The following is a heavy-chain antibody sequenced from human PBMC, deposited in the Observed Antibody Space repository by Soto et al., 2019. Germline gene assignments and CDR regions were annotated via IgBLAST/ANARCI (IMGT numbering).Heavy chain of an antibody. CDR2: TYYRSKWYN. D-gene: IGHD6-19*01. Sequence: SQTLSLTCAISWDSVSSNSAAWNWIRQSPSRGLEWLGRTYYRSKWYNDYAVSVKSRITINPDTSKNQFSLQLNSVTPEDTAVYYCARYIVPIAVAGTSGMDVWGQGTTVTVSS. CDR3: ARYIVPIAVAGTSGMDV. V-gene: IGHV6-1*01. J-gene: IGHJ6*02. CDR1: WDSVSSNSAA.